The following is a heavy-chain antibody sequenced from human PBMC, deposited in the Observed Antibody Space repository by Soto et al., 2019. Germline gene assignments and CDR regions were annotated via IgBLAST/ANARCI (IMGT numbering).Heavy chain of an antibody. CDR1: GGTFNNYA. J-gene: IGHJ4*02. CDR2: IIPIFGTA. Sequence: QVQLVQSGAEVKKPGSSVKVSCKASGGTFNNYAISWVRQAPGQGLEWMGGIIPIFGTASYAQKFQGRVTITADESTSTAYMELRSLRSEDTAVYSCARGVHYDSSGYYYFYWGQGTLVTVSS. D-gene: IGHD3-22*01. V-gene: IGHV1-69*01. CDR3: ARGVHYDSSGYYYFY.